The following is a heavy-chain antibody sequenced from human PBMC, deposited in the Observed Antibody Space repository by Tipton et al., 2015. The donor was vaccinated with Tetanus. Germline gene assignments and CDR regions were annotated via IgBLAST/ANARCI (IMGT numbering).Heavy chain of an antibody. CDR2: ISYSGST. CDR3: ARANYDFPKKGPFDS. Sequence: TLSLTCTVSGGSVRSGDYSWNWIRQPPGKGLEWLAYISYSGSTNSNYSLRSRIAISRDTSKNQFSLKMTSVTAADTAVYYCARANYDFPKKGPFDSWGRGALVIVSS. V-gene: IGHV4-61*08. CDR1: GGSVRSGDYS. D-gene: IGHD3-3*01. J-gene: IGHJ4*02.